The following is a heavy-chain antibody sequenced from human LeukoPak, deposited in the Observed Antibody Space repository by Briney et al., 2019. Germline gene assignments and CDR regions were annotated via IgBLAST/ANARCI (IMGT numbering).Heavy chain of an antibody. CDR2: IYPGDSDS. Sequence: GESLKISCQGSGYSFSNYWIAWVRQMPGKGLEWMGIIYPGDSDSRYSPSFQGQVTISADKSISTAYLQLSTLKTSDTAMYYCARSPSGFTYGRNWFDPWGQGTLVTVSS. J-gene: IGHJ5*02. CDR1: GYSFSNYW. D-gene: IGHD5-18*01. CDR3: ARSPSGFTYGRNWFDP. V-gene: IGHV5-51*01.